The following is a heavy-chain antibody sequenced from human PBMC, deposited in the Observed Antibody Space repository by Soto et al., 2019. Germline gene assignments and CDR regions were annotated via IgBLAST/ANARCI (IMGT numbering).Heavy chain of an antibody. CDR3: AREYSSGWYYNWFDP. V-gene: IGHV1-18*04. CDR1: GYTFTIYG. D-gene: IGHD6-19*01. CDR2: ISAYNGNT. Sequence: ASVKVSCKASGYTFTIYGISCVLQAPLQGLEWMGWISAYNGNTNYAQKLQGRVTMTTDTSTSTAYMELRSLRSDDTAVYYCAREYSSGWYYNWFDPWGQGTLVTVSS. J-gene: IGHJ5*02.